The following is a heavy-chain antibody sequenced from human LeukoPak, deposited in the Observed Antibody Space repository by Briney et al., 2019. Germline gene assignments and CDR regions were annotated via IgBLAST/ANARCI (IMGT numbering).Heavy chain of an antibody. J-gene: IGHJ4*02. CDR3: ARFGTGWYYLDY. CDR1: GFTFSSYE. D-gene: IGHD6-19*01. Sequence: GGSLRLSCAASGFTFSSYEMNWVRQAPGKGLEWVSHISNSGSNIYYADSVKGRFTISRENAKNSLYLQMNSLRADDTAVYYCARFGTGWYYLDYWGQGILVTVSS. V-gene: IGHV3-48*03. CDR2: ISNSGSNI.